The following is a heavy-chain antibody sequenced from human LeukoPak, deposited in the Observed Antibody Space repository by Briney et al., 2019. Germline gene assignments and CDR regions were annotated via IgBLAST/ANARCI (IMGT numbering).Heavy chain of an antibody. CDR3: ARDDGDYFYYFDY. Sequence: ASVKVSCKASGYTFTSYYMHWVRQAPGQGLEWMGWINPNSGGTNYAQKFQGRVTMTRDTSISTAYMELSRLRSDDTAVYYCARDDGDYFYYFDYWGQGTLVTVSS. J-gene: IGHJ4*02. V-gene: IGHV1-2*02. CDR2: INPNSGGT. D-gene: IGHD4-17*01. CDR1: GYTFTSYY.